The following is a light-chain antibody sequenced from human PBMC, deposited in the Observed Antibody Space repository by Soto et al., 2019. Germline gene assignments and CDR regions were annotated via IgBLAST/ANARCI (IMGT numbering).Light chain of an antibody. J-gene: IGKJ4*01. CDR2: HAS. CDR1: QSVYIN. V-gene: IGKV3-15*01. Sequence: EIVMTQSPATLSVSPGERATLSCRASQSVYINLAWYQQKPGQAPRLLSYHASTRATGIPARVSGSGSGTELTLTISSLQSEDFAVYYCQQYDKWPLTFGGGTKVEIK. CDR3: QQYDKWPLT.